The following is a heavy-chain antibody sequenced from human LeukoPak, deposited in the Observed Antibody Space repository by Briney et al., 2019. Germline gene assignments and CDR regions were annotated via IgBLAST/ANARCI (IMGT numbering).Heavy chain of an antibody. CDR1: GFTFSTFG. Sequence: GGSLRLSCAASGFTFSTFGMHWVRQAPGKGLEWVAVISYDGSNKYYADSVKGRFTISRDNSKNTLYLQMNSLRAEDTAVYYCAKDSGYYGSGSCYNGGFDYWGQGTLVTVSS. CDR2: ISYDGSNK. CDR3: AKDSGYYGSGSCYNGGFDY. J-gene: IGHJ4*02. D-gene: IGHD3-10*01. V-gene: IGHV3-30*18.